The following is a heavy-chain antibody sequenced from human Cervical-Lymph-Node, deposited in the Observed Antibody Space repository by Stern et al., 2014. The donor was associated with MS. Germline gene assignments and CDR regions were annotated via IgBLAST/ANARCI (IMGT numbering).Heavy chain of an antibody. CDR3: ARMVGAIGYYYDVDV. D-gene: IGHD1-26*01. J-gene: IGHJ6*02. V-gene: IGHV2-70*01. CDR2: LGWTNDK. CDR1: GFSLSSDGMC. Sequence: QVTLKESGPAVVKPTQTLTLTCTFSGFSLSSDGMCVTWIRQPPGKALEWLSHLGWTNDKYYNTSLKTRRTISKDTPKNQVVLTMTNIDPMDTATYYCARMVGAIGYYYDVDVWGQGTTVTVSS.